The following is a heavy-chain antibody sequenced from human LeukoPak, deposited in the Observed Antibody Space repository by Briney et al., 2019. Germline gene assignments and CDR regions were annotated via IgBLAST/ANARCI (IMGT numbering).Heavy chain of an antibody. V-gene: IGHV4-34*01. CDR1: GGSFSGYY. Sequence: SETLSLTCAVYGGSFSGYYWSWIRQPPGKGLEWIGEINHSGSTNYDPSLKSRVTISVDTSKNQFSLKLSSVTAADTAVYYCARQNCSSTSCYAHLIIYYYYYMDVWGKGTTVTVSS. D-gene: IGHD2-2*01. CDR2: INHSGST. J-gene: IGHJ6*03. CDR3: ARQNCSSTSCYAHLIIYYYYYMDV.